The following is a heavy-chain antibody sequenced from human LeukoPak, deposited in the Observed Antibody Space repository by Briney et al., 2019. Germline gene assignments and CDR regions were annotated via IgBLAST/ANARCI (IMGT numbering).Heavy chain of an antibody. Sequence: GGSLRLSCAASGFTFSSYAMHWVRQAPGKGLQWVSYISSSGSAIYYADSVKGRFTISRDNAKSSLYLQMNSLRAEDTAVYYCAGGTRDSGLKWGPGTSVTVSS. CDR2: ISSSGSAI. D-gene: IGHD6-19*01. V-gene: IGHV3-48*04. CDR3: AGGTRDSGLK. J-gene: IGHJ4*02. CDR1: GFTFSSYA.